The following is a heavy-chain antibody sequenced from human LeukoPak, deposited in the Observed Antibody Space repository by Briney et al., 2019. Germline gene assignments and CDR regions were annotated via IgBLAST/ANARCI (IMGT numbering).Heavy chain of an antibody. Sequence: GGSLRLSCAASGFTFSSYSMNWVRQAPGKGLEWVSSITSSNNYIYYGDSVKGRFTISRDDAKNSLFLQMNSLRAEDTAVYYCARGGVEFLEFEAFDIWGQGTMVTVSS. J-gene: IGHJ3*02. CDR1: GFTFSSYS. V-gene: IGHV3-21*01. CDR3: ARGGVEFLEFEAFDI. D-gene: IGHD3-3*01. CDR2: ITSSNNYI.